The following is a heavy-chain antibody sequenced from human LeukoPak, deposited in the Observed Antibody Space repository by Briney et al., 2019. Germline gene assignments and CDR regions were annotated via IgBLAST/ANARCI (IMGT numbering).Heavy chain of an antibody. Sequence: GASVKVSCKASGYTFTGYYMHWVRQAPGQGLEWMGWITPNSGGTNYAQKFQGRVTMTRDTSISTAYMESSSLRSDDTAVYYCATYATGTPFGYWGQGTLVTVSS. CDR3: ATYATGTPFGY. CDR1: GYTFTGYY. CDR2: ITPNSGGT. D-gene: IGHD1-1*01. J-gene: IGHJ4*02. V-gene: IGHV1-2*02.